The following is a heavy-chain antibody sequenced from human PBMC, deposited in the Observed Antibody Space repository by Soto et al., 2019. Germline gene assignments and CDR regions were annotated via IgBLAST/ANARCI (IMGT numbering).Heavy chain of an antibody. D-gene: IGHD3-3*02. V-gene: IGHV1-58*01. CDR1: GFTFTSSA. CDR3: AAVSHFPDDAFDI. Sequence: QMQLGQSGPEVKKPGTSVKVSCKAYGFTFTSSAVQWVRQARGQRLEWIGWIVVGSGNTNYAQKFQERVTITRDMATSTAYMELSSLRSEDTAVYYCAAVSHFPDDAFDIWGQGTMVTFSS. CDR2: IVVGSGNT. J-gene: IGHJ3*02.